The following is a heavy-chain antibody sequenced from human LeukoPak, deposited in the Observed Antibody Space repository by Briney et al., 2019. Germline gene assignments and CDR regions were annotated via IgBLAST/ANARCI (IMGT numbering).Heavy chain of an antibody. D-gene: IGHD2-15*01. V-gene: IGHV3-23*01. J-gene: IGHJ4*02. CDR1: GFAFSGYA. Sequence: PGGSLRLSCAASGFAFSGYAMSWVRQAPGKGLEWVSAITGSGDSTYYADSVKGRFTISRDNSKNTLFLQMNSLRAEDTAVYYCAKDVQEVDYFDYWGQGTLVTVSS. CDR3: AKDVQEVDYFDY. CDR2: ITGSGDST.